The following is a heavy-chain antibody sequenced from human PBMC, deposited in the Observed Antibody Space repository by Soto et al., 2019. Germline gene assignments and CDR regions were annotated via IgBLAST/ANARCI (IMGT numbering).Heavy chain of an antibody. CDR3: ARTFFHFDISGHCPFDP. V-gene: IGHV1-69*01. CDR1: AGTFSSYG. D-gene: IGHD3-22*01. CDR2: TIPIFATT. Sequence: HLVQSGPEVKKPGSSVKVSCKISAGTFSSYGINWVRQVPGQGLEWMGATIPIFATTNYAPKLQDRVTSSANESTGPSYFVLRSLTSGLSTLHYCARTFFHFDISGHCPFDPWGQGTLVTVSA. J-gene: IGHJ5*02.